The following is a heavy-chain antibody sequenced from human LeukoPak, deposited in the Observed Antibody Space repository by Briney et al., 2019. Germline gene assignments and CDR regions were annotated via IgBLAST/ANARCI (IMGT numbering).Heavy chain of an antibody. CDR2: ISSSSSTI. D-gene: IGHD1-26*01. J-gene: IGHJ6*03. CDR3: ARERVGYDVDCYYYMDV. CDR1: GFTFSSYS. V-gene: IGHV3-48*02. Sequence: GGSLRLSCAASGFTFSSYSMNWVRQAPGKGLEWVSYISSSSSTIYYADSVKGRFTISRDNAKNSLYLQMNSLRDEDTAVYYGARERVGYDVDCYYYMDVWGKGTTVTVSS.